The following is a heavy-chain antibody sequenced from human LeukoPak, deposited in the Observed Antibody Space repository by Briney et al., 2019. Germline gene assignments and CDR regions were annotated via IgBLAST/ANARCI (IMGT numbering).Heavy chain of an antibody. J-gene: IGHJ5*02. V-gene: IGHV4-34*01. CDR1: GGSFSGYY. CDR3: ARSPGSLRWFDP. CDR2: INHSGST. Sequence: SETLSLTCAVYGGSFSGYYWSWIRQPPGKGLEWIGEINHSGSTNYNPSLKSRVTISVDTSKNQFSLKLSSVTAADTAAYYCARSPGSLRWFDPWGQGTLVTVSS. D-gene: IGHD3-10*01.